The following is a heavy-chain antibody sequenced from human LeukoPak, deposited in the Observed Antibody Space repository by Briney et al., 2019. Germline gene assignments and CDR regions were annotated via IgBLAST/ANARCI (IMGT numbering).Heavy chain of an antibody. CDR2: IKQDGSEK. Sequence: GGSLRLSCAASGFTFSSYWMSWDRQAPGKGLEWVANIKQDGSEKYYVDSVKGRFTISRDNAKNSLYLQMNSLRAEDTAVYYCARVVVVPAAITPGGFDYWGQGTLVTVSS. J-gene: IGHJ4*02. D-gene: IGHD2-2*01. CDR1: GFTFSSYW. V-gene: IGHV3-7*01. CDR3: ARVVVVPAAITPGGFDY.